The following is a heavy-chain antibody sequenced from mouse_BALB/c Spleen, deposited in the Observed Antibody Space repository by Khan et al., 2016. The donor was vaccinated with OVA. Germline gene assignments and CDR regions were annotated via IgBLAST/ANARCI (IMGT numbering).Heavy chain of an antibody. CDR3: ARGNYYGYAMDY. CDR2: ISYSGST. CDR1: GYSITSNYA. D-gene: IGHD1-1*01. V-gene: IGHV3-2*02. Sequence: EVKLLESGPGLVKPSQSLSLTCTVTGYSITSNYAWNWIRQFPGNKLEWMGYISYSGSTSYNPSLKSRISITRDTSKNQFFRQLSSVTTEDTATYYCARGNYYGYAMDYWGPGTSVTVSS. J-gene: IGHJ4*01.